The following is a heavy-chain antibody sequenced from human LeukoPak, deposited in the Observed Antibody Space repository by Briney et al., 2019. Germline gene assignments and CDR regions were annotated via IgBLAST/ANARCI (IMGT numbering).Heavy chain of an antibody. J-gene: IGHJ4*02. CDR2: INRDGGQR. CDR3: ASLRAGRFDY. CDR1: GFTLSGYW. Sequence: QSGGSLRLSCAASGFTLSGYWMTWVRQGPGKGLEWVANINRDGGQRSYVDSVKGRFAISRDNAKNSLYLQMSSLKTEDTAVYYCASLRAGRFDYWGQGTLVTVSS. V-gene: IGHV3-7*02.